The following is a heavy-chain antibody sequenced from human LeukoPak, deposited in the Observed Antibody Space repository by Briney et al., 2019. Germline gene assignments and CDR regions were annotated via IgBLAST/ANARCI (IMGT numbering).Heavy chain of an antibody. CDR1: GFSFSTYG. V-gene: IGHV3-33*06. CDR3: AKDLKPYYYDSSGYYYEYYFDY. Sequence: SGGSLRLSCAASGFSFSTYGMHWVRQAPGKGLEWVAVIWYDGSNKYYADSVKGRFTTSRDNSKNTLYLQMNSLRAEDTALYYCAKDLKPYYYDSSGYYYEYYFDYWGQGTLVTVSS. J-gene: IGHJ4*02. CDR2: IWYDGSNK. D-gene: IGHD3-22*01.